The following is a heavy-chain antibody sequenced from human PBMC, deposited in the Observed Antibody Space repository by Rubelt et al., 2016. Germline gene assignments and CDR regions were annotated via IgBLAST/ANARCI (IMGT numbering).Heavy chain of an antibody. Sequence: QVQLQQWGAGLLKPSETLSLTCAVYGGSFSGYYWSWIRQPPGKGLEWIGEINHSGSTNYNPSLKSRVTISVDTSKNQFSLKLRSGTAADTAVYYCAGGRLTAVPAALDADYYFDYWGQGTLVTVSS. CDR2: INHSGST. J-gene: IGHJ4*02. CDR1: GGSFSGYY. V-gene: IGHV4-34*01. CDR3: AGGRLTAVPAALDADYYFDY. D-gene: IGHD2-2*01.